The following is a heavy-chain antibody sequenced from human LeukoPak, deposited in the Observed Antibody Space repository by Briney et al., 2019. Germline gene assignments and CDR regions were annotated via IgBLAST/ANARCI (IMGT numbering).Heavy chain of an antibody. CDR2: IYYSGST. J-gene: IGHJ6*02. CDR3: ASSSPNDYGDYALLYYYGMDV. D-gene: IGHD4-17*01. V-gene: IGHV4-61*08. Sequence: PSQTLSLTCTVSGGSISSGGYYWSWIRQPPGKGLEWIGYIYYSGSTNYNPSLKSRVTISVDTSKNQFSLKLSSVTAADTAVYYCASSSPNDYGDYALLYYYGMDVWGQGTTVTVSS. CDR1: GGSISSGGYY.